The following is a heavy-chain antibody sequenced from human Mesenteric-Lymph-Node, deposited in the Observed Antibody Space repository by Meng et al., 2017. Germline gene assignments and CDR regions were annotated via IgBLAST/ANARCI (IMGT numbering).Heavy chain of an antibody. CDR2: ISFDETNK. CDR1: GFTFSIHQ. J-gene: IGHJ3*02. CDR3: AKDLWEWGSAGDI. Sequence: GGSLRLSCAASGFTFSIHQMHWVRQAPGKGLEWVAVISFDETNKFYADSVKGRFTISRDNSKNILDLQMNSLRAEDTAVYYCAKDLWEWGSAGDIWGQGTMVTVSS. D-gene: IGHD3-3*01. V-gene: IGHV3-30*18.